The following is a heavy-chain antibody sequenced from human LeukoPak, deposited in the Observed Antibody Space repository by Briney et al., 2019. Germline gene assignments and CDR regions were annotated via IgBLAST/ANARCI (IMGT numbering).Heavy chain of an antibody. CDR2: IYYSGST. Sequence: SETLSLTCAVSGVSISNYYRSWVRQPPGKGLEWVGYIYYSGSTNYNPSLKSRVTISLDTSKNQFSLKLRSVTAADTAVYYCARRYRSCWYCVFEIWGQGTMVTVSS. CDR3: ARRYRSCWYCVFEI. J-gene: IGHJ3*02. D-gene: IGHD6-19*01. CDR1: GVSISNYY. V-gene: IGHV4-59*08.